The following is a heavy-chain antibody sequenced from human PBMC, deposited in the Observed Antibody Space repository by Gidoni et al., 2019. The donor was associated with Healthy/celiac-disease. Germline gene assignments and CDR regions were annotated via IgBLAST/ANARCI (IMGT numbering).Heavy chain of an antibody. Sequence: QVQLQQWGAGLLKPSETLSPTCAVYGGSFSGYYWSWLRQPPGKGLEWIGEINHSGSTNYNPSLKSRVTISVDTSKNQFSLKLSSVTAADTAVYYCARARLYSSSSFFDYWGQGTLVTVSS. CDR2: INHSGST. V-gene: IGHV4-34*01. CDR1: GGSFSGYY. D-gene: IGHD6-6*01. J-gene: IGHJ4*02. CDR3: ARARLYSSSSFFDY.